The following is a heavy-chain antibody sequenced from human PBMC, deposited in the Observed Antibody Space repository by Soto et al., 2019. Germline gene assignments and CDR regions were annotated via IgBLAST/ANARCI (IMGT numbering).Heavy chain of an antibody. J-gene: IGHJ4*02. D-gene: IGHD6-19*01. CDR2: IYYSGST. CDR1: GGSISSNY. CDR3: ARAWSAVAGHFDY. Sequence: SETLSLTCTVSGGSISSNYWSWTRQPPGKGLEWMGYIYYSGSTSYNPSLKSRVTISVDTSKNQFSLKLSSVTAADTAVYYCARAWSAVAGHFDYWGQGTLVTVSS. V-gene: IGHV4-59*01.